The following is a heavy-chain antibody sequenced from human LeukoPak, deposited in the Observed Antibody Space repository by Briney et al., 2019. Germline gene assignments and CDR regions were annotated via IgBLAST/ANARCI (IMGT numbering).Heavy chain of an antibody. Sequence: SETLSLTCTVSGGSISSYYWSWIRQHPGKGLEWIGYIHYSGSTYYNPSLKSRVTISVDRSKNHFSLKLSSVTAADTAVYYCARDAFDSNYFDYWGQGTLVTVSS. CDR3: ARDAFDSNYFDY. V-gene: IGHV4-59*06. CDR1: GGSISSYY. D-gene: IGHD4-11*01. CDR2: IHYSGST. J-gene: IGHJ4*02.